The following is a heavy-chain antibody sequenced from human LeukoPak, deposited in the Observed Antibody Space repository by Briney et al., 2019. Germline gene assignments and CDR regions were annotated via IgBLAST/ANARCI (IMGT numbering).Heavy chain of an antibody. V-gene: IGHV4-34*01. CDR3: ATTYPMGSRGWFDP. CDR2: INHSGST. CDR1: GGSFSGYY. D-gene: IGHD3-10*01. Sequence: SETLSLTCAVYGGSFSGYYWSWIRQPPGKGLEWIREINHSGSTNYNPSLKSRVTISVDTSKNQFSLKLSSVTAADTAVYYCATTYPMGSRGWFDPWGQGTLVTVSS. J-gene: IGHJ5*02.